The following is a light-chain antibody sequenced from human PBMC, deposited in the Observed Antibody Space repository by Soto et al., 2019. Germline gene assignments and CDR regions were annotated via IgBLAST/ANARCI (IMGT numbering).Light chain of an antibody. CDR1: SSDVGSYNL. Sequence: QSVLTQPASVSGSPGQSITISCTGTSSDVGSYNLVSWYQQHPGKAPKLMIYEGSKRPSGVSNRFSGSKSGNTASLTISGLQAEDESDYYCCSYAGSSTIVVFGGGTMLTVL. J-gene: IGLJ2*01. CDR2: EGS. CDR3: CSYAGSSTIVV. V-gene: IGLV2-23*01.